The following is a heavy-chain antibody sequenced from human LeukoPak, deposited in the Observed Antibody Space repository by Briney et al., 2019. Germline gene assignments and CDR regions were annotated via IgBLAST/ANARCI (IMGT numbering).Heavy chain of an antibody. CDR2: INHSGST. J-gene: IGHJ4*02. Sequence: SETLSLTCAVYGGSFSGYYWSWIRQLPGKGLEWIGEINHSGSTNYNPSLKSRVTISVDTSKNQFSLKLSSVTAADTAVYYCARVKLSPYYYGSGSYPDYWGQGTLVTVSS. CDR3: ARVKLSPYYYGSGSYPDY. D-gene: IGHD3-10*01. V-gene: IGHV4-34*01. CDR1: GGSFSGYY.